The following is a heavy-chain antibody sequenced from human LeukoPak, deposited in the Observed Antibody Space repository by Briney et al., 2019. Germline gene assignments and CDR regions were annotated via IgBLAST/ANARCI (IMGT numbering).Heavy chain of an antibody. V-gene: IGHV4-59*08. J-gene: IGHJ4*02. Sequence: SETLSLTCTVSGGSISSYYWTWIRQPPGKGLEWVAYISYSGTTNYKPSLKSRVTISLDTSKNQFSLEVNSLTAADTTVYYCARSMTVDRAAPLDYWGQGTLVTVSS. CDR3: ARSMTVDRAAPLDY. CDR2: ISYSGTT. CDR1: GGSISSYY. D-gene: IGHD3-10*01.